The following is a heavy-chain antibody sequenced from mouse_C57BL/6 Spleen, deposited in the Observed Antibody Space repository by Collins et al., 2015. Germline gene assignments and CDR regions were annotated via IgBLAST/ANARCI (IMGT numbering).Heavy chain of an antibody. CDR3: ARGDGNFDY. Sequence: DVQLQESGPGMVKPSQSLSLTCTVTGYSITSGYDWHWIRHFPGNKLEWMGYISYSGSTNYNPSLKSRISITHDTSKNHFFLKLNSVTTEGTATYYCARGDGNFDYWGQGTTLTVSS. D-gene: IGHD2-1*01. V-gene: IGHV3-1*01. CDR1: GYSITSGYD. CDR2: ISYSGST. J-gene: IGHJ2*01.